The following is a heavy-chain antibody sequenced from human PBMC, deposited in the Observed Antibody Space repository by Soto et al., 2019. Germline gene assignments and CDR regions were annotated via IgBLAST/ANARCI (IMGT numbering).Heavy chain of an antibody. CDR2: MNPNNGNT. CDR3: ARVKLELQRSFAFDI. CDR1: GYTFTSYD. J-gene: IGHJ3*02. Sequence: ASVKVSCKASGYTFTSYDINWVRQATGQGLEWMGWMNPNNGNTSYAQKFQGRVTMTTDTSTSTAYMELRSLRSDDTAVYYCARVKLELQRSFAFDIWGQGTMVTVSS. V-gene: IGHV1-8*01. D-gene: IGHD1-7*01.